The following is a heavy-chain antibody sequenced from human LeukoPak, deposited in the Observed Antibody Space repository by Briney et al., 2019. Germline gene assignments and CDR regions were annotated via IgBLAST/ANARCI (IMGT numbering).Heavy chain of an antibody. CDR2: ISGSGDRT. V-gene: IGHV3-23*01. J-gene: IGHJ4*02. Sequence: GGSLRLSCAASGFTFSNYAMNWVRQAPGKGLEWVSIISGSGDRTYYTDSVKGRFTISRDNSKYTLYLQMNSLRAEDTAVYYCARAAFGELASFDYWGQGTLVTVSS. CDR1: GFTFSNYA. D-gene: IGHD3-10*01. CDR3: ARAAFGELASFDY.